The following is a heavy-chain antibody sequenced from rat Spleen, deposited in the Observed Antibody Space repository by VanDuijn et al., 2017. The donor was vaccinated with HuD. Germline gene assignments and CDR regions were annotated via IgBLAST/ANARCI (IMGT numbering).Heavy chain of an antibody. CDR2: ISYSGST. J-gene: IGHJ3*01. Sequence: EVQLQESGPGLVKPSQSLSLTCSVTGYSITSNYWGWIRKFPGNKMEWMGYISYSGSTSYNPSLKSRISITRDTSKNQFFLQLNSVTTVDTATYYCARFEYTTALFAYWGQGTLVTVSS. V-gene: IGHV3-1*01. CDR3: ARFEYTTALFAY. CDR1: GYSITSNY. D-gene: IGHD1-6*01.